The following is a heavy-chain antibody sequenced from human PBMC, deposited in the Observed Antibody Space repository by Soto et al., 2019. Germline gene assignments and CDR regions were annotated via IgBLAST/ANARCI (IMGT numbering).Heavy chain of an antibody. V-gene: IGHV4-34*01. CDR2: INHSGST. Sequence: SETLSLTCAVYGGSFSGYYWSWIRQPPGKGLEWIGEINHSGSTNYNPSLKSRVTISVDTSKNQFSLKLSSVTAADTAVYYCAGEYYDILTVGFDPWGQGTLVTVSS. CDR1: GGSFSGYY. CDR3: AGEYYDILTVGFDP. J-gene: IGHJ5*02. D-gene: IGHD3-9*01.